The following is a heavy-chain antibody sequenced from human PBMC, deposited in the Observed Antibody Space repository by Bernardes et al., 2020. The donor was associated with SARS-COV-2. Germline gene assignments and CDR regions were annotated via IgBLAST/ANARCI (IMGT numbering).Heavy chain of an antibody. J-gene: IGHJ4*02. CDR3: ARQSYDSSGYYSRGNPFDY. CDR1: GYSFTSYW. Sequence: GESLKISCKGSGYSFTSYWISWVRQMPGKGLEWMGRIDPSDSYTNYSPSFQGHVTISADKSISTAYLQWSSLKASDTAMYYCARQSYDSSGYYSRGNPFDYWGQGTLVTVSS. V-gene: IGHV5-10-1*01. CDR2: IDPSDSYT. D-gene: IGHD3-22*01.